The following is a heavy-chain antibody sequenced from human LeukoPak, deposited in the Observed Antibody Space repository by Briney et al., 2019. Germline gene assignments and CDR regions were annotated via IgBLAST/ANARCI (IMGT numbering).Heavy chain of an antibody. D-gene: IGHD1-26*01. CDR2: TYYKSKWYN. J-gene: IGHJ5*02. Sequence: SQTLSLTCAISGDSVSSSSVSWNWIRQSPSRGLEWLGRTYYKSKWYNDYAVSVKSRITINPDTSKNQFSLQLTSVTPEDTAVYYCARSGIVGSSGFDPWGQGTLVTVSS. CDR3: ARSGIVGSSGFDP. CDR1: GDSVSSSSVS. V-gene: IGHV6-1*01.